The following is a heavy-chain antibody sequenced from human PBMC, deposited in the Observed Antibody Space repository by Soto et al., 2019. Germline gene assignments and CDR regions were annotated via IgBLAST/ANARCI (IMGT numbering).Heavy chain of an antibody. J-gene: IGHJ4*02. D-gene: IGHD3-22*01. CDR1: GYTFTSYG. Sequence: QVQLVQSGAEVKKPGASVKVSCKASGYTFTSYGISWVRQAPGQGLEWMGWISAYNGNTNYAQKLQGRVTMTTDTSTSTGYMELRSLGSDDTGVYFCARDRWNFYDSSGYYGYWGQGTLVTVSS. CDR2: ISAYNGNT. CDR3: ARDRWNFYDSSGYYGY. V-gene: IGHV1-18*01.